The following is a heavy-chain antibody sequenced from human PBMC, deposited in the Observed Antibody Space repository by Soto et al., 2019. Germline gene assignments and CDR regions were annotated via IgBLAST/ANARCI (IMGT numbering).Heavy chain of an antibody. V-gene: IGHV1-69*01. Sequence: QVQLVQSGAEVKKPGSSVKVSCKASGGTFSSYAISWVRQAPGQGLEWMGGIIPIFGTANYAQKFQGRVTITADEATSTAYMERSSLRSEDTAGYYGASKRFLEWSPRGYGIDVWGQGTTVTVSS. CDR2: IIPIFGTA. J-gene: IGHJ6*02. D-gene: IGHD3-3*01. CDR1: GGTFSSYA. CDR3: ASKRFLEWSPRGYGIDV.